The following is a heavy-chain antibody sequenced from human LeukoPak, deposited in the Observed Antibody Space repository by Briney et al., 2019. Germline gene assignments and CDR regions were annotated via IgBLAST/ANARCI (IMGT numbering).Heavy chain of an antibody. CDR3: ARDMYREYLRTQL. Sequence: PSQTLSLTCTVSGGSISSGANYWSWIRQPPGRGLEWIGYISHSESAYYSPSLESRITISVDKSKNQFSLKLSSVTAADTAVYYCARDMYREYLRTQLWGQGTLVTVSS. D-gene: IGHD2/OR15-2a*01. CDR1: GGSISSGANY. J-gene: IGHJ4*02. V-gene: IGHV4-30-2*01. CDR2: ISHSESA.